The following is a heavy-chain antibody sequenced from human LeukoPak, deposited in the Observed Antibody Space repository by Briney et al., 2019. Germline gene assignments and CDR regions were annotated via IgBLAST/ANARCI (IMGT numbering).Heavy chain of an antibody. V-gene: IGHV1-2*02. J-gene: IGHJ4*02. Sequence: PGASVKVSCKASGYTFTGYYMHWVRQAPGQGLEWMGWINPNSGGTNYAQKFQGRVTMTRDTSISTAYMELSRLRSDDTAVYYCARVKMVRGVTFYFDYWGQRTMVTVSS. CDR2: INPNSGGT. CDR3: ARVKMVRGVTFYFDY. D-gene: IGHD3-10*01. CDR1: GYTFTGYY.